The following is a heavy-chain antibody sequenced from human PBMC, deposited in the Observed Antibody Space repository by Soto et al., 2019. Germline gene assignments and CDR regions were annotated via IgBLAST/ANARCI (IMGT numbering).Heavy chain of an antibody. CDR3: ARGRRDGSNNIDY. CDR2: IYYSGST. V-gene: IGHV4-31*03. CDR1: GGSISSGRYY. Sequence: LSLTCTVPGGSISSGRYYWSWIRQHPGKGLEWIGYIYYSGSTYYNPSLKSRVTISVDTSKNQFSLKLSSVTAADTAVYYCARGRRDGSNNIDYWGQGTLVTVSS. D-gene: IGHD5-12*01. J-gene: IGHJ4*02.